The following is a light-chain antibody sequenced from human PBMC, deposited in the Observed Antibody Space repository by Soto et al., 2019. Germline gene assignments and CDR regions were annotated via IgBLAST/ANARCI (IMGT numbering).Light chain of an antibody. CDR2: EVT. V-gene: IGLV2-8*01. Sequence: QSALTQPPSASGSPGQSVTISCTGTSSDVGGYNYVSWYQQHPGKAPTLMIYEVTKRPSAVPDRFSGYKSGNTASLTVSGLQAEDEADYSCSSYAGSNILFGGGTKLTVL. CDR3: SSYAGSNIL. J-gene: IGLJ2*01. CDR1: SSDVGGYNY.